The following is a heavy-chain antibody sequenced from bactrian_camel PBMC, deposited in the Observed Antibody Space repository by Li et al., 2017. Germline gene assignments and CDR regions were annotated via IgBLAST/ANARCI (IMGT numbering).Heavy chain of an antibody. J-gene: IGHJ4*01. Sequence: VQLVESGGGLVQPGGSQRLSCAAPGFTFSRVYMSWVRQAQGKGLDWVSGINSFGTNTYYRQSMKGRFTISRDNAKNTVYLQMNSLKPEDTAMYYCAALRPPCTVYSGADYKGQGTQVTV. V-gene: IGHV3S40*01. CDR1: GFTFSRVY. CDR2: INSFGTNT. D-gene: IGHD2*01.